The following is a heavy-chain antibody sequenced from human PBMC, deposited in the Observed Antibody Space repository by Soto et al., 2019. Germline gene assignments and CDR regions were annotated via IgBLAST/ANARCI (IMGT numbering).Heavy chain of an antibody. CDR3: APRKYGSFNIGAFYI. D-gene: IGHD1-26*01. CDR2: ISKSGIDI. V-gene: IGHV3-48*03. J-gene: IGHJ3*02. Sequence: GGSLRLSCAASGFSFSTYEMNWVRQAPGKGLEWVSYISKSGIDIYYADSVKGRFTISRDNANNSLYLQMNSLRAEGTAVYYCAPRKYGSFNIGAFYIWGQGTMVTVSS. CDR1: GFSFSTYE.